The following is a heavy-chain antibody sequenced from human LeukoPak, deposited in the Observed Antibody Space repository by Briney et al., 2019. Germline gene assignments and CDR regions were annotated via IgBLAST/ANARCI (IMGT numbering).Heavy chain of an antibody. Sequence: SETLSLTCSVSGGSISSSSYYWGWIRQPPGKGLEWIGSIFYSGSTYYNPSLKSRVTISVDTSNNQFSLRLGSVTAADTAVYYCARDSCSSPSCYTNWFDPWGQGTLVTVSS. CDR1: GGSISSSSYY. D-gene: IGHD2-2*01. CDR2: IFYSGST. J-gene: IGHJ5*02. CDR3: ARDSCSSPSCYTNWFDP. V-gene: IGHV4-39*07.